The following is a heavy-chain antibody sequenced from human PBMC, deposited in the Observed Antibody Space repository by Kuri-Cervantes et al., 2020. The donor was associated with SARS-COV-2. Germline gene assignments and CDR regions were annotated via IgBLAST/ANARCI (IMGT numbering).Heavy chain of an antibody. CDR3: ARWELLFPSDAFDI. Sequence: SETLSLTCTVSGGSISSYYWSWIRQPAGKGLEWIGRIYTSGSTNYNPSLKSRVTISVDTSKNQFSLKLSSVTAADTAVYYCARWELLFPSDAFDIWGQGTMVTVSS. D-gene: IGHD1-26*01. V-gene: IGHV4-4*07. CDR2: IYTSGST. CDR1: GGSISSYY. J-gene: IGHJ3*02.